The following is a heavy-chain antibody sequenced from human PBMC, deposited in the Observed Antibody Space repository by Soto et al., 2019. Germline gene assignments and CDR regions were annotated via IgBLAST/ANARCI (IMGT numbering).Heavy chain of an antibody. J-gene: IGHJ6*02. CDR3: ARAYTGRLPRRADYYYAMDV. CDR1: GFTFSNFE. V-gene: IGHV3-13*05. Sequence: GGSLRLSGATSGFTFSNFEMHWVRQVPGKGLEWVSAIGAARDPYYLGSVKGRFTISRENAKNSVYLQMNDLRAGDSAVYYCARAYTGRLPRRADYYYAMDVWGQGPTVTVS. D-gene: IGHD2-2*02. CDR2: IGAARDP.